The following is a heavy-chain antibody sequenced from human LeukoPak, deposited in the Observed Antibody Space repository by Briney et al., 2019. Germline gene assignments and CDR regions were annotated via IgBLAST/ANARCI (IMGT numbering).Heavy chain of an antibody. D-gene: IGHD1-26*01. CDR1: GDSMRNYY. V-gene: IGHV4-59*01. CDR3: ARDKRGSYADY. Sequence: SETLSLTCTVSGDSMRNYYWGWIRQPPGKGLEWIGYIYYSGSTSYNPSLTGRVTISVDTSNNQFSLMLSSVTAADTAVYYCARDKRGSYADYWGQGTLVTVSS. CDR2: IYYSGST. J-gene: IGHJ4*02.